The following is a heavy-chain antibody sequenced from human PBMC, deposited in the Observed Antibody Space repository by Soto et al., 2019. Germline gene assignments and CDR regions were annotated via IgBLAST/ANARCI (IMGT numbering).Heavy chain of an antibody. CDR1: GVSFNNNG. CDR2: VSPPFRTS. D-gene: IGHD3-10*01. CDR3: ARVLYYGSGSYSPYGMDV. J-gene: IGHJ6*02. V-gene: IGHV1-69*01. Sequence: QVQLVQSGAEVKKPGSSVKVSCKTSGVSFNNNGIGWVRQAPGHGLEWMGGVSPPFRTSNYARKFQGRISSTADASPGTVNMELSSLTSEDTAQYYCARVLYYGSGSYSPYGMDVWGQGTTVTVSS.